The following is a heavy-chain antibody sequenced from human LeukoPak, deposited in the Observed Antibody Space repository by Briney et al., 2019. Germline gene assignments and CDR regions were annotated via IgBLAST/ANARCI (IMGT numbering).Heavy chain of an antibody. Sequence: SETLSLTCAVYGGSFRGYYWNWIRQPPGKGLEWIGEINHSGSTNYISSLKSRVTISIDTSKNQFSLKMSSVTAADTAVYYCARGLMRAGSSGAFDIWGQGTLVTVSS. V-gene: IGHV4-34*01. J-gene: IGHJ3*02. CDR3: ARGLMRAGSSGAFDI. CDR1: GGSFRGYY. CDR2: INHSGST. D-gene: IGHD6-25*01.